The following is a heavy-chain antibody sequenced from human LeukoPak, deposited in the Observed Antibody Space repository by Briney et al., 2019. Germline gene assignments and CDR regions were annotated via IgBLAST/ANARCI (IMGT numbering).Heavy chain of an antibody. CDR3: ARITDGSSPFDY. J-gene: IGHJ4*02. Sequence: GGSLRLSCAASGFTFNNAWMNWVRQAPGKGLEWVSSISSSSSYIYYADSVKGRFTISRDNAKNSLYLQMNSLRAEDTAVYYCARITDGSSPFDYWGQGTLVTVSS. D-gene: IGHD1-26*01. CDR1: GFTFNNAW. V-gene: IGHV3-21*01. CDR2: ISSSSSYI.